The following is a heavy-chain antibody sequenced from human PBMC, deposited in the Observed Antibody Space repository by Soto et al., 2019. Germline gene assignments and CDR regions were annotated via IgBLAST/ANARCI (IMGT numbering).Heavy chain of an antibody. CDR2: IYYTGDT. CDR1: GDSINIDNYY. J-gene: IGHJ4*02. CDR3: ARDKITGLFDY. D-gene: IGHD2-8*02. Sequence: SETLSLTCTVSGDSINIDNYYWGWIRQPPGKGLEWIGSIYYTGDTYYSPSLKSRVTISLDASKNQFSLKLTSVTAADTAVYYCARDKITGLFDYWGQGTLVTVSS. V-gene: IGHV4-39*07.